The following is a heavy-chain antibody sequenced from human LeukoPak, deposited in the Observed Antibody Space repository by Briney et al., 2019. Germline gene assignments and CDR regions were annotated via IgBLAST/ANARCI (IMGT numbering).Heavy chain of an antibody. CDR3: ARAPPGYSSSWYSIHYYYMDV. CDR2: IIPIFGTA. D-gene: IGHD6-13*01. CDR1: GGTFSSYA. J-gene: IGHJ6*03. Sequence: GASVKVSCKASGGTFSSYAISWVRQAPGQGLEWMGGIIPIFGTANYAQKFQGRVTITADESTSTAYMELSSLRSEDTAVYYCARAPPGYSSSWYSIHYYYMDVWGKGTTVTISS. V-gene: IGHV1-69*13.